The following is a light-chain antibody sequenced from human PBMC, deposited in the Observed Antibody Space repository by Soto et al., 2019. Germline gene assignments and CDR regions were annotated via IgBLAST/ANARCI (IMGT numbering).Light chain of an antibody. CDR3: QQYGSSVT. CDR1: QSIRSHY. V-gene: IGKV3-20*01. Sequence: EIVLTQSPGTLSLSPGERATLSCRASQSIRSHYLAWYQQKPGQAPRLLISGAHNRAPGIPDRFSGSESGTDFTLRSSRLEPEDFALYYCQQYGSSVTCGQGTKVEIK. J-gene: IGKJ1*01. CDR2: GAH.